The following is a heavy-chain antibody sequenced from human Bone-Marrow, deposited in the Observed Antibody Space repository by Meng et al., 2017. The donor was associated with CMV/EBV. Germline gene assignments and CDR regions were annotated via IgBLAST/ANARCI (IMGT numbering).Heavy chain of an antibody. CDR1: GGTLDSNA. J-gene: IGHJ3*02. Sequence: SVKVSCKASGGTLDSNAISWVRQAPGQGLEWMGGIIPILGTANYAQRFQGRVTITTDESTSTAYMELSSLRSEDTAVYYCASLYCSSTSCWRWDAFDIWGQGTMVTVSS. V-gene: IGHV1-69*05. CDR2: IIPILGTA. D-gene: IGHD2-2*01. CDR3: ASLYCSSTSCWRWDAFDI.